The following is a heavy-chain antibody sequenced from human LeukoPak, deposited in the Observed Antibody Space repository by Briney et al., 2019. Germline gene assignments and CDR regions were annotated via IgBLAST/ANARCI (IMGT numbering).Heavy chain of an antibody. V-gene: IGHV4-38-2*01. J-gene: IGHJ4*02. CDR3: ARHRRFGDPDGY. CDR2: FYHSGST. CDR1: GYSISSGYY. Sequence: PSETLSLTCAVSGYSISSGYYWGWIRQPPGKGLEWIGSFYHSGSTYYNPSLKSRVSISLDTSKNQFSLKLSSVTAADTAVYYCARHRRFGDPDGYWGQGTLVTVSS. D-gene: IGHD3-10*01.